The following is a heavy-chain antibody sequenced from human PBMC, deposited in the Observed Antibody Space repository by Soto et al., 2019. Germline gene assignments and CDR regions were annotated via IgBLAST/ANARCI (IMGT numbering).Heavy chain of an antibody. CDR3: ARQDCGSTSCYNHMDV. Sequence: HGESLKISCKGSGYSSTSYWIGWVRQMPGKGLEWMGIIYPGDSDTRYSPSFQGQVTISADKSISTAYLQWSSLKASDTAMYYCARQDCGSTSCYNHMDVWGQGTTVTVSS. CDR2: IYPGDSDT. D-gene: IGHD2-2*01. CDR1: GYSSTSYW. V-gene: IGHV5-51*01. J-gene: IGHJ6*02.